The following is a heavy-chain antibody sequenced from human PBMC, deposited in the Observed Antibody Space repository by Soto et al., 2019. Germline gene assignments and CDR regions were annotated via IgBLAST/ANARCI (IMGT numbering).Heavy chain of an antibody. D-gene: IGHD6-19*01. CDR3: TSRIAVAGWVVAGMDV. J-gene: IGHJ6*02. Sequence: GGSLRLSCAASGFTFSNAWMNWVRQAPGKGLEWVGRIKSKTDGGTTDYAAPVKGRFTISRDDSKNTLYLQMNSLKTEDTAVYYCTSRIAVAGWVVAGMDVWGQGTTVTVSS. CDR1: GFTFSNAW. CDR2: IKSKTDGGTT. V-gene: IGHV3-15*07.